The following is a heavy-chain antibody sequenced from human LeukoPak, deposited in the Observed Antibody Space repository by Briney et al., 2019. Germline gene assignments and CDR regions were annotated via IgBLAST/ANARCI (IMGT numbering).Heavy chain of an antibody. CDR3: ALYCSSTSCSPGNY. D-gene: IGHD2-2*01. Sequence: GGSLRLSCAASGFTFSSYSMNWVRQAPGKGLEWVSSISSSSSYIYYADSVKGRFTISRDNAKNSLYLQMNSLRAEDTAVSYCALYCSSTSCSPGNYWGQGTLVTVSS. CDR1: GFTFSSYS. V-gene: IGHV3-21*01. J-gene: IGHJ4*02. CDR2: ISSSSSYI.